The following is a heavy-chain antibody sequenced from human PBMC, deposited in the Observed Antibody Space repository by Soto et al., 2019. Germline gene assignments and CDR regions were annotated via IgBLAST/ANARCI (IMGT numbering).Heavy chain of an antibody. V-gene: IGHV3-23*01. Sequence: PGGSLRLSCAASGFTFSSYAMSWVRQAPGKGLEWVSAISGSGGSTYYADSVKGRFTISRDNSKNTLYLQMSSLRAEDTAVYYCAKDGTGYYPGDRAAFDIWGQGTMVTVSS. CDR3: AKDGTGYYPGDRAAFDI. J-gene: IGHJ3*02. CDR2: ISGSGGST. D-gene: IGHD3-9*01. CDR1: GFTFSSYA.